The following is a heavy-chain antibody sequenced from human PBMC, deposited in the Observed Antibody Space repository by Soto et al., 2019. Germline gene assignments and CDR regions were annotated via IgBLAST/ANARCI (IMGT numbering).Heavy chain of an antibody. CDR1: GFTFSSYG. V-gene: IGHV3-33*01. J-gene: IGHJ3*02. CDR2: IWYDGSNK. D-gene: IGHD2-2*01. CDR3: ARDGGYCSSTSCPGNAFDI. Sequence: QVQLVESGGGVVQPGRSLRLSCAASGFTFSSYGMHWVRQAPGKGLEWVAVIWYDGSNKYYADSVKGRFIISRDNSKNTLYLQMNSLRAEDTAVYYCARDGGYCSSTSCPGNAFDIWGQGTMVTVSS.